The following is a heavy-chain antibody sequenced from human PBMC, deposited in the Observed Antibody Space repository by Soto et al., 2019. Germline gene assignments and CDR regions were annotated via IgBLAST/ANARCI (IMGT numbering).Heavy chain of an antibody. CDR2: ITNSGSTI. D-gene: IGHD1-26*01. CDR1: GFTFTDYS. V-gene: IGHV3-11*01. Sequence: QVQLVESGGGLVKPGGSLRISCEASGFTFTDYSMSWIRQAPGKGLEWISYITNSGSTIYYADSVKGRFTTSRDNAKNSLYLQMNSLRAEDTAVYYCARYRGIVGITQYYFDYWGQGTLVTVSS. CDR3: ARYRGIVGITQYYFDY. J-gene: IGHJ4*02.